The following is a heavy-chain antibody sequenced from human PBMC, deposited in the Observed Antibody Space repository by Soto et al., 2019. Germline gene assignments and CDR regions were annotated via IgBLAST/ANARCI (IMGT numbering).Heavy chain of an antibody. Sequence: HVQLVQSGTEVKKPGASVRVSCMVSGYPFTTYYIHWVRQAPGQGLEWRGWIDPRSGGTVYEQQFQGRVTMTRDTSISTVYIDLSGLTSEDTALYYCATDDYGSFPYWGQGSLVTVSS. V-gene: IGHV1-2*02. CDR3: ATDDYGSFPY. CDR1: GYPFTTYY. D-gene: IGHD1-26*01. CDR2: IDPRSGGT. J-gene: IGHJ4*02.